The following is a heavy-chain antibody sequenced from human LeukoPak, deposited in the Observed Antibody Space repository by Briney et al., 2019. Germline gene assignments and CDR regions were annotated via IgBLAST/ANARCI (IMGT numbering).Heavy chain of an antibody. CDR2: IYYSGST. CDR1: GGSISSSSYY. J-gene: IGHJ3*02. Sequence: SETLSLTCTVSGGSISSSSYYWGWIRQPPGKGLEWIGSIYYSGSTYYNPSLKSGVAISIDTSKNQFSLKLSSVTAADTAVYYGARRSVVVIEDAFDIWGQGTMVTVSS. CDR3: ARRSVVVIEDAFDI. V-gene: IGHV4-39*01. D-gene: IGHD2-21*01.